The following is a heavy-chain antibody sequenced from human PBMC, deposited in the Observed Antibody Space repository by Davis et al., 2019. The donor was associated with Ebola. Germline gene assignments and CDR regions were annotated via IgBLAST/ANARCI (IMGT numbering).Heavy chain of an antibody. CDR3: VRYPEEHGDYLAHY. V-gene: IGHV3-23*01. J-gene: IGHJ4*02. CDR2: IRGGGDIT. Sequence: GESLKISCAASGFRFSDYAMAWVRQTPGKGLEWVSAIRGGGDITYYTDSVKGRFTLSRDNSKNMLFLQMNSLRAEDTAIYYCVRYPEEHGDYLAHYWGQGTLVTVSS. D-gene: IGHD4-17*01. CDR1: GFRFSDYA.